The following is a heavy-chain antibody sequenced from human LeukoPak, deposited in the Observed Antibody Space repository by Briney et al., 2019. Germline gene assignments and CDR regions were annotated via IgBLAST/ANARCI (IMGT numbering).Heavy chain of an antibody. CDR1: GFTFSSYA. CDR3: AKGGEQWLFYFDY. V-gene: IGHV3-23*01. D-gene: IGHD6-19*01. J-gene: IGHJ4*02. Sequence: GGSLRLSCAASGFTFSSYAMSWVRQAPGKGLEWVSSISGTGGSTYYADSVKGRFTISRDNSKNTLYLQMNSLRAEDTAVYYCAKGGEQWLFYFDYWGQGTLVAVSS. CDR2: ISGTGGST.